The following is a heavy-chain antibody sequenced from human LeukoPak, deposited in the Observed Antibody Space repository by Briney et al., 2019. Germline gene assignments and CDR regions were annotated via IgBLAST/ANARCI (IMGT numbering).Heavy chain of an antibody. V-gene: IGHV1-18*01. Sequence: GASVKVSCKASGYSSTNYGISWVRQAPGQGLEWMGWIHIYRGNTNYAQKFQGRVTMTTDTSTSTVYMELSSLRSEDTAVYYCARGVGILTGQYYYYYMDVWGKGTTVTISS. CDR3: ARGVGILTGQYYYYYMDV. CDR2: IHIYRGNT. J-gene: IGHJ6*03. CDR1: GYSSTNYG. D-gene: IGHD3-9*01.